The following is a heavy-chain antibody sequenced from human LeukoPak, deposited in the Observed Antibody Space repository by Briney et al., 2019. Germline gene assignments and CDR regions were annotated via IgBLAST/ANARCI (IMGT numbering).Heavy chain of an antibody. D-gene: IGHD1-20*01. Sequence: GESLKISCRASGYSFTTYWIGWVRQTPGKGLEWMGAISPGDSDSRHSPSFQGQVTFSADKSISTAYLHWSSLKAPDTAIYYCARRINGRGAFDIWGRGTMVTVSS. CDR1: GYSFTTYW. CDR2: ISPGDSDS. V-gene: IGHV5-51*01. CDR3: ARRINGRGAFDI. J-gene: IGHJ3*02.